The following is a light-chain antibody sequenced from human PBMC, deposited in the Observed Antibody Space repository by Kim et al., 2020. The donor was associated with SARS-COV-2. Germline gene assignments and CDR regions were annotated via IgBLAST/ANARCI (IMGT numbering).Light chain of an antibody. CDR1: NIGGKH. CDR3: QVWDRNTVV. V-gene: IGLV3-9*01. J-gene: IGLJ3*02. Sequence: VGLGQTANITCWGNNIGGKHIHWYQQKSGQARVTVIYRSNSLAYGSTERFSGSNSGNLTTLTISRVQTREEADYYWQVWDRNTVVFGGRTQLTVL. CDR2: RSN.